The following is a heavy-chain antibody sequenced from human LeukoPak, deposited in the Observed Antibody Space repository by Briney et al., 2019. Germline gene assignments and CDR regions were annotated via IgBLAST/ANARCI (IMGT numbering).Heavy chain of an antibody. CDR1: GFTFSNAW. CDR3: TTNVFPTYSSGWYVRDY. D-gene: IGHD6-19*01. J-gene: IGHJ4*02. Sequence: PGGSLRLSCAASGFTFSNAWMSWVRQAPGKGLEWVGRIKSKTDGGTTDYAAPVKGRFTISRDDPKNTLYLQMNSLKTEDTAVYYCTTNVFPTYSSGWYVRDYWGQGTLVTVSS. CDR2: IKSKTDGGTT. V-gene: IGHV3-15*01.